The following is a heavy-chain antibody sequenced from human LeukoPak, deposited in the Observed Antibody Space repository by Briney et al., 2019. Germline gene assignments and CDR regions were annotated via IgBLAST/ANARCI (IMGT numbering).Heavy chain of an antibody. J-gene: IGHJ4*02. D-gene: IGHD6-19*01. V-gene: IGHV4-39*07. CDR3: ARLAPYSSGPHFDY. Sequence: SETLSLTCTVSGGSISSSPCYWGWIRQSPGKGLEWFGTICSGGSTYYNPSLKSRVTISVDTSKNQFSLKLSSVTAADTAMYYCARLAPYSSGPHFDYWGQGILVTVSS. CDR2: ICSGGST. CDR1: GGSISSSPCY.